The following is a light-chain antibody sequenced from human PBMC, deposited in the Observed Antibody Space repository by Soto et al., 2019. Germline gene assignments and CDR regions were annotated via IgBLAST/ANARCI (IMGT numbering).Light chain of an antibody. CDR3: QQYGSSPPIT. V-gene: IGKV3-20*01. J-gene: IGKJ5*01. CDR2: GAS. Sequence: VLTQSPGTLSLSPGERATLSCRASQSVSSSYLAWYQQKPGQAPRLLIYGASSRATGIPDRFSGSGSGTDFTLTISRLEPEDFAVYYCQQYGSSPPITFGQGTRLEFK. CDR1: QSVSSSY.